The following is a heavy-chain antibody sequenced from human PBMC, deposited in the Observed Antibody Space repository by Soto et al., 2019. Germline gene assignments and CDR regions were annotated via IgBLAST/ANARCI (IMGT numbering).Heavy chain of an antibody. J-gene: IGHJ6*02. CDR1: GFTFSSYE. D-gene: IGHD6-13*01. CDR3: AREEQQNYYYHGMDV. V-gene: IGHV3-48*03. Sequence: GGSLRLSCAASGFTFSSYEMNWVRQAPGKGLEWVSYISSSDSRIHYADFVKGRFTISRDNAKNSLYLQMNSLRAEDTAVYYCAREEQQNYYYHGMDVWGQGTTVTVS. CDR2: ISSSDSRI.